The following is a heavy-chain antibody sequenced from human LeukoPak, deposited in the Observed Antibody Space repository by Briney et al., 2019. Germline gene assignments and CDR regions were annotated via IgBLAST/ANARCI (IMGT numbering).Heavy chain of an antibody. Sequence: SETLSLTCTASGGSISSSSYYWGWIRQPPGKGLEWIGSIYYSGSTYYNPSLKSRVTISVDTSKNQFSLKLSSVTAADTAVYYCARVWLLWFGELYVHNWFDPWGQGTLVTVSS. D-gene: IGHD3-10*01. V-gene: IGHV4-39*07. CDR2: IYYSGST. CDR3: ARVWLLWFGELYVHNWFDP. CDR1: GGSISSSSYY. J-gene: IGHJ5*02.